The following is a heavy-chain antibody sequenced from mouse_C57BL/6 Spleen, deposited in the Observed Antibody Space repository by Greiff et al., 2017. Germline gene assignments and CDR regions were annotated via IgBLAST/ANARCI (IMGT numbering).Heavy chain of an antibody. D-gene: IGHD1-1*01. V-gene: IGHV14-2*01. CDR3: ALYYGSSYYYAMDY. J-gene: IGHJ4*01. CDR1: GFNIKDYY. Sequence: EVMLVESGAELVKPGASVKLSCTASGFNIKDYYMHWVKQRTEQGLEWIGRIDPEDGETKYAPKFQGKATITADTASNTAYLQLSSLTSEDTAVYYCALYYGSSYYYAMDYWGQGTSVTVSS. CDR2: IDPEDGET.